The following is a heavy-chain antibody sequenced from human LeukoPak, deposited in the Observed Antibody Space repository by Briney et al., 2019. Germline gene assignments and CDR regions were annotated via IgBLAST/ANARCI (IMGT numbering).Heavy chain of an antibody. CDR3: ARGPSGYHNT. CDR2: ISGSGGST. CDR1: GFTFSSYA. Sequence: PGGSLRLSCAASGFTFSSYAMSWVRQAPGKGLEWVSAISGSGGSTYYADSVKGRFTISRDNSKNTLYVQMNSLRAEDTAVYYCARGPSGYHNTGGQGTLVTVSS. D-gene: IGHD5-12*01. J-gene: IGHJ4*02. V-gene: IGHV3-23*01.